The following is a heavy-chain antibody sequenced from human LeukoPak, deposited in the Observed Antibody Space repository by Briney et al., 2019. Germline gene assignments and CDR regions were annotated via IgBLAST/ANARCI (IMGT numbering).Heavy chain of an antibody. J-gene: IGHJ4*02. V-gene: IGHV1-8*03. Sequence: GASVKVSCKASGYTFTSYDINWVRQATGQGLEWMGWMNPNSANTGYAQKFQGRVTITRNTSISTTYMELSSPRFEDTAVYYCARGRERGSSSSFTDYWGQGTLVIVSS. CDR2: MNPNSANT. D-gene: IGHD6-6*01. CDR3: ARGRERGSSSSFTDY. CDR1: GYTFTSYD.